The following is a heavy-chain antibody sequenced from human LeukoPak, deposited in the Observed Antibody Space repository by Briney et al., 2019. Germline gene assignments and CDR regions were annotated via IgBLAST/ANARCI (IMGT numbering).Heavy chain of an antibody. CDR2: IKQDGSEE. Sequence: QAGGSLRLSCAASGFTFSSYWMSWVRQAPGKGLEWVANIKQDGSEEVYVDSVRGRFTISRDNAKNSLFLQMNSLRAEDTAVYYCARDPRTYYYDSSGYYGSNYGMDVWGQGTTVTVSS. CDR3: ARDPRTYYYDSSGYYGSNYGMDV. V-gene: IGHV3-7*01. D-gene: IGHD3-22*01. J-gene: IGHJ6*02. CDR1: GFTFSSYW.